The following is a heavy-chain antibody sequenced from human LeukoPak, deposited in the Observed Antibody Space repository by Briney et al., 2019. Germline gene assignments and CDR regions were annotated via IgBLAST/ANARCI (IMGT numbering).Heavy chain of an antibody. J-gene: IGHJ4*02. D-gene: IGHD3-10*01. Sequence: PSETLSLTCTVSGGSISSYYWSWIRQPPGKGLEWIGYIYYSGSTNYNPSLQSRVTMSVDTSKNQFSLKLSSVTAVDTAVYYCARKENVYYYFDYWGQGTLVTVSS. CDR3: ARKENVYYYFDY. CDR1: GGSISSYY. CDR2: IYYSGST. V-gene: IGHV4-59*12.